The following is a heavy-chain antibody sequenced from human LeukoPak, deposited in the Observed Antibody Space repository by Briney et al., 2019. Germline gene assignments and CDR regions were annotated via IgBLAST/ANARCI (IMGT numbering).Heavy chain of an antibody. Sequence: SETLSLTCTVSGGSISSYYWSWIRQPPGNGLEWIGYIYYSGSTNYNPSLKSRVTISVDTSKNQFSLKLSSVTAADTAVYYCARDLKGVAGYFDYWGQGTLVTVSS. V-gene: IGHV4-59*01. CDR1: GGSISSYY. CDR2: IYYSGST. CDR3: ARDLKGVAGYFDY. J-gene: IGHJ4*02. D-gene: IGHD6-19*01.